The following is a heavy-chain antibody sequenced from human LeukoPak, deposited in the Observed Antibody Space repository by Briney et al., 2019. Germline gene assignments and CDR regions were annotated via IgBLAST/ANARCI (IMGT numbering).Heavy chain of an antibody. D-gene: IGHD3-22*01. CDR2: ISYSGDT. Sequence: SETLSLTCSVSGGSISSSSYYWGWIRQPPGKGLEWIGCISYSGDTYYNPSLKSRVTISVDTSKKQSSLKLTSVTAADTAFYYCARDSSGFYYARMLNYWGQGTLVTVSS. J-gene: IGHJ4*02. V-gene: IGHV4-39*07. CDR3: ARDSSGFYYARMLNY. CDR1: GGSISSSSYY.